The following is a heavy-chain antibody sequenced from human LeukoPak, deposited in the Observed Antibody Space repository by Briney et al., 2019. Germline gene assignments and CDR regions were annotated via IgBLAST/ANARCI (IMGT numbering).Heavy chain of an antibody. J-gene: IGHJ4*02. CDR3: ARHRTPWYLFDY. D-gene: IGHD6-13*01. Sequence: KTSETLSLTCTVSGGSTSSSGYYWGWVRQPPGKGLEWIGSIYYGGNSYYNPSLKSRVTISVDTSKNQFSLKLSSVTAADTAVYYCARHRTPWYLFDYWGQGTLVTVSS. CDR2: IYYGGNS. V-gene: IGHV4-39*01. CDR1: GGSTSSSGYY.